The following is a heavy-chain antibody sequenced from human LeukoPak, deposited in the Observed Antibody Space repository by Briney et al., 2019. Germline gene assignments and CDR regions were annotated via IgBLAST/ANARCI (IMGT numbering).Heavy chain of an antibody. V-gene: IGHV3-23*01. Sequence: GGSLRLSCAASGFTFSSYAMSWVRQAPGKGLEWVSAISGSGGSTYYADSVKGRFTISRDNSKNTLYLQMNSLRAEDTAVYYCAKIGREVGSSWYKVGAFDIWGQGTMVTVSS. J-gene: IGHJ3*02. CDR3: AKIGREVGSSWYKVGAFDI. CDR2: ISGSGGST. D-gene: IGHD6-13*01. CDR1: GFTFSSYA.